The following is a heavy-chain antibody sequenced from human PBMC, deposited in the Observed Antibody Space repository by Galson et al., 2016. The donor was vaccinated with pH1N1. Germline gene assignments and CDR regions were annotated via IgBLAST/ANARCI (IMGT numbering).Heavy chain of an antibody. CDR3: AHMFWKLEAAAGTGAFDI. V-gene: IGHV2-5*02. J-gene: IGHJ3*02. CDR2: IYWDDDK. CDR1: GFSLSTSGVG. Sequence: PALVKPTQTLTLTCTFSGFSLSTSGVGVGWIRQPPGKALEWLALIYWDDDKRYSPSLKSRLTITKDTSKNQVVLTMTNMDPVDTATYYCAHMFWKLEAAAGTGAFDIWGQGTMVTVSS. D-gene: IGHD6-13*01.